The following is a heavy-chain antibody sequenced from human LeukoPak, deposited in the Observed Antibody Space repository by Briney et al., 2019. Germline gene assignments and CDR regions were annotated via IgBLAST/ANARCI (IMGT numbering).Heavy chain of an antibody. J-gene: IGHJ3*02. CDR2: ISGSSSNT. CDR3: ARATGAWGHDGFDI. V-gene: IGHV1-18*01. Sequence: ASVKVSCKAYGYTFMSHGISWVRQAPGQGLEWMGWISGSSSNTNYAQRLQGRVTMTTDTSTTTAYMELRSLRADDTAVYYCARATGAWGHDGFDIWGQGTMVTVSS. D-gene: IGHD3-16*01. CDR1: GYTFMSHG.